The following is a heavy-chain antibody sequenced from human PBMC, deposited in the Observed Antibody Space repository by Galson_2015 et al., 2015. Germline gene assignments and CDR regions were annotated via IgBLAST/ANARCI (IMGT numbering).Heavy chain of an antibody. CDR2: MSGSGTTT. D-gene: IGHD2-15*01. J-gene: IGHJ4*02. Sequence: SLRLSCAAAGFTFSNYAMNWVRQAPGKGLEWVSGMSGSGTTTYYANSVKGRFTISRDNSKNTLCLHMNSLRAEDTALYYCARACLPCSGDSCYSIHRGFDYWGQGTLVTVSS. CDR1: GFTFSNYA. CDR3: ARACLPCSGDSCYSIHRGFDY. V-gene: IGHV3-23*01.